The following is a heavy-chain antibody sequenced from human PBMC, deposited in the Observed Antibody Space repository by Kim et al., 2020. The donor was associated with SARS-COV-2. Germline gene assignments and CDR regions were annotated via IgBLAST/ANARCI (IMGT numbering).Heavy chain of an antibody. Sequence: KSRVTISVDTSKNQFSLKLSSVTAADTAVYYCARATYYYDSSGYSDWFDPWGQGTLVTVSS. J-gene: IGHJ5*02. CDR3: ARATYYYDSSGYSDWFDP. V-gene: IGHV4-59*01. D-gene: IGHD3-22*01.